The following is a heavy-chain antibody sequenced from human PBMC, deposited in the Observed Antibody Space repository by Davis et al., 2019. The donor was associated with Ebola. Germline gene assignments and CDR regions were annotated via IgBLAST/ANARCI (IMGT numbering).Heavy chain of an antibody. J-gene: IGHJ4*02. D-gene: IGHD1-26*01. CDR3: ARLIRIVGATYLDY. CDR2: IYYSGST. Sequence: MPSETLSLTCTVSGGSISSYYWSWIRQPPGKGLEWIGYIYYSGSTNYNPSLKSRVAISVDTSKNQFSLKLSSVTAADTAVYYCARLIRIVGATYLDYWGQGTLVTVSS. V-gene: IGHV4-59*08. CDR1: GGSISSYY.